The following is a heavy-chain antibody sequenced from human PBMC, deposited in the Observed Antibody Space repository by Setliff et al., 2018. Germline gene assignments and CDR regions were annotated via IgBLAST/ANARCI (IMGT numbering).Heavy chain of an antibody. V-gene: IGHV3-21*06. CDR3: ATDSMVQGAPFYFDN. J-gene: IGHJ4*02. CDR2: ISPTSGYI. CDR1: GFTLSDYS. D-gene: IGHD3-10*01. Sequence: LRLSCTGSGFTLSDYSMNWVRQTPGKGLEWVSSISPTSGYIFYADSVRGRFTVSRDNAKSSLYLQMNSLSAEDTAVYYCATDSMVQGAPFYFDNWGQGTLVTVSS.